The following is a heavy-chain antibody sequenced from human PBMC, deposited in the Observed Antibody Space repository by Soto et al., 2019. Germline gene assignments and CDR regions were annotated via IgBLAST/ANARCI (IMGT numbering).Heavy chain of an antibody. Sequence: SETLSLTCTVSGGSISSSSYYWGWIRQPPGKGLEWIGSIYYSGSTYYNPSLRSRVTISVDTSKNQFSLKLSSVTAADTAVYYGARYYCSSTSCYGLGRDWFDPWGQGTLVTVSS. CDR2: IYYSGST. V-gene: IGHV4-39*01. J-gene: IGHJ5*02. CDR1: GGSISSSSYY. CDR3: ARYYCSSTSCYGLGRDWFDP. D-gene: IGHD2-2*01.